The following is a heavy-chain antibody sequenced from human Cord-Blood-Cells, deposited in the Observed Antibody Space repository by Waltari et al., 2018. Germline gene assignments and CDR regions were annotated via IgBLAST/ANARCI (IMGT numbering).Heavy chain of an antibody. CDR2: IFPIFGTA. CDR1: GGNSSSPA. Sequence: QVQLVQSGAEVKKPGSSGKVSCQASGGNSSSPAISWVRQAPGQGLEWRGVIFPIFGTANYAQKFQGRFTITADKSTSTAYMELSSLRSEDTAVYYCARWGLRIFGVVRGFDYWGQGTLVTVSS. D-gene: IGHD3-3*01. CDR3: ARWGLRIFGVVRGFDY. V-gene: IGHV1-69*06. J-gene: IGHJ4*02.